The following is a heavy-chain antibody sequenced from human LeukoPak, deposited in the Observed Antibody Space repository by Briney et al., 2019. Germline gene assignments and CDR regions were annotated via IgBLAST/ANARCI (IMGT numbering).Heavy chain of an antibody. D-gene: IGHD2-2*01. CDR3: ARRSSYCSSTSCPQYYYYYYGMDV. J-gene: IGHJ6*02. CDR2: ISAYNGNT. Sequence: ASVKVSCKASGYTFTSYGISWVRQAPGQGLEWMGWISAYNGNTNHAQKLQGRVTMTTDTSTSTAYMELRSLRSDDTAVYYCARRSSYCSSTSCPQYYYYYYGMDVWGQGTTVTVSS. CDR1: GYTFTSYG. V-gene: IGHV1-18*01.